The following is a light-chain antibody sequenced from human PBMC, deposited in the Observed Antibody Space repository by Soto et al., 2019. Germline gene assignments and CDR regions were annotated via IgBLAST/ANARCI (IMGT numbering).Light chain of an antibody. Sequence: PGARATLSCRASQSVNSDLAWYQQKPGHPPRLLIYGASTRATGIPARFSGSGSGTEFTLTISSLQSEDFAVYYCQQYTTLAFGGGTKVEIK. CDR3: QQYTTLA. CDR1: QSVNSD. V-gene: IGKV3-15*01. J-gene: IGKJ4*01. CDR2: GAS.